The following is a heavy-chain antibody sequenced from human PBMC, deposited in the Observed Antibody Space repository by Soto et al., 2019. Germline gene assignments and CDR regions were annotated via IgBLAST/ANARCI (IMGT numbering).Heavy chain of an antibody. CDR3: ARHSKWHSSSSWYGPLPARTRTAGNFDY. J-gene: IGHJ4*02. Sequence: SETLSLTCTVSGGSISSYYWSWIRQPPGKGLEWIGYIYYSGSTNYNPSLKSRVTISVDTSKNQFSLKLSSVTAADTAVYYCARHSKWHSSSSWYGPLPARTRTAGNFDYWGQGTLVTVSS. CDR1: GGSISSYY. V-gene: IGHV4-59*08. CDR2: IYYSGST. D-gene: IGHD6-6*01.